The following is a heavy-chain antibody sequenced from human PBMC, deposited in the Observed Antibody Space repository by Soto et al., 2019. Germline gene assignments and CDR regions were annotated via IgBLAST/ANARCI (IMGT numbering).Heavy chain of an antibody. Sequence: QLQLQESGPGLVKPSETLSLTCTVSGGSVSSSSYYWGWVRQPPGKGLEWIGSVYYSGSTYYNPSLDSRVTISLDKPKTPFSLKLMSLSAADTAVYYCASLEGLATISYYFDYWGQGALVTVSS. D-gene: IGHD3-9*01. CDR1: GGSVSSSSYY. V-gene: IGHV4-39*01. CDR2: VYYSGST. CDR3: ASLEGLATISYYFDY. J-gene: IGHJ4*02.